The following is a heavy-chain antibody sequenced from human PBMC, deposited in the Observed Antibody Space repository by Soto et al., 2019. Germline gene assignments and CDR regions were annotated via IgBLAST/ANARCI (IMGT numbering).Heavy chain of an antibody. J-gene: IGHJ6*02. CDR2: IIPIFGTA. D-gene: IGHD2-2*01. Sequence: SVKVSCKASGGTFSSYAISWVRQAPGQGLEWMGGIIPIFGTANYAQKFQGRVTITADKSTSTAYMELSSLRSEDTAVYYCATQYYSSTSCYYVDYYYYYGMDVWGQGTTVTVSS. V-gene: IGHV1-69*06. CDR3: ATQYYSSTSCYYVDYYYYYGMDV. CDR1: GGTFSSYA.